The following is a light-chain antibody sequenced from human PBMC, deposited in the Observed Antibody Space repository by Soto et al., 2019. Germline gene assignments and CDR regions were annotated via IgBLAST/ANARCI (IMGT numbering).Light chain of an antibody. CDR1: ETVGSNY. CDR3: HHYGYGADT. CDR2: DAS. J-gene: IGKJ2*01. Sequence: EVVLTQSPGTLSLSPGERATLSCRASETVGSNYLAWYQQQPGQAPRLLIFDASSRATGIPDRLSGSGSGTEFSLTISRLEPEDSAVYFCHHYGYGADTFGQGTKLEI. V-gene: IGKV3-20*01.